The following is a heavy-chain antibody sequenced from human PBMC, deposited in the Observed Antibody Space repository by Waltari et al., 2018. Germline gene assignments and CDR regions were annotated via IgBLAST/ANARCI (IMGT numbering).Heavy chain of an antibody. J-gene: IGHJ4*02. V-gene: IGHV3-30*03. CDR2: VSFEETTQ. CDR1: GFNFNDYG. Sequence: QVHLVESGGGVVQPGGPLRLSCAGSGFNFNDYGIPWGRQAPGKGLEWLAVVSFEETTQYYADSVKGRFTISRDKSMNTVYLEMNSLRPDDTAMYYCASVTGTGYWGQGTLVTVSS. CDR3: ASVTGTGY. D-gene: IGHD1-1*01.